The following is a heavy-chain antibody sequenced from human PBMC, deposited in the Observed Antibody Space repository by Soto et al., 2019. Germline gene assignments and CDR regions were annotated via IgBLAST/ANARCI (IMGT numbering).Heavy chain of an antibody. J-gene: IGHJ4*02. Sequence: GASVKVSCKASGYIFVSYGLSWVRQAPGQGLEWMGWISAYNGDTSYAQKFQGRVTMTTDTSTTTAYMELRSLRSDDTAVYYCARDSDGTYDSDSSGYYYFGYWGQGXLVTVPS. CDR1: GYIFVSYG. CDR3: ARDSDGTYDSDSSGYYYFGY. V-gene: IGHV1-18*01. CDR2: ISAYNGDT. D-gene: IGHD3-22*01.